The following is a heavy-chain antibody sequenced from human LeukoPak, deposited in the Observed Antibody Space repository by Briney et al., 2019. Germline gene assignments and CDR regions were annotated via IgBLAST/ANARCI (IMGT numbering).Heavy chain of an antibody. CDR3: ARDMRHYRNYDSTGYYFNFEY. J-gene: IGHJ4*02. CDR1: GYIFTSYG. CDR2: ISLHNGYT. V-gene: IGHV1-18*01. D-gene: IGHD3-22*01. Sequence: ASVKVSCKASGYIFTSYGISWVRQAPGQGLEWMGWISLHNGYTRYAQKFQGRVTMTTDTSTSTAYMDLRSLRSDDTAVYYCARDMRHYRNYDSTGYYFNFEYWGQGTLVTVSP.